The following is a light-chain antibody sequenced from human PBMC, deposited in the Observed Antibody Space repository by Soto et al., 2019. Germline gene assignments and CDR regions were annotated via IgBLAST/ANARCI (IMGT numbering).Light chain of an antibody. CDR2: AAS. CDR3: QQSDSAPHT. CDR1: QSISSS. V-gene: IGKV1-39*01. J-gene: IGKJ2*01. Sequence: DIQMTQSPSSLSASVGDRVTITCRASQSISSSLNWYHQKPGKAPKRLIYAASSLQSGVPSRFSGSGSGTDFTLAISSLQPEDVATYYCQQSDSAPHTFGQGTKLEIK.